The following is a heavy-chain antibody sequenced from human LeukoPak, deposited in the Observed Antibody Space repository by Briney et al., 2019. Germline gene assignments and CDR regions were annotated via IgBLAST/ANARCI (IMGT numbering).Heavy chain of an antibody. Sequence: SETLSLTCTVSGYSISSGYYWGWIRPPPGKGLEWIGEINHSGSTNYNPSLKSRVTISVGTSKNQFSLKLSSVTAADTAVYYCAKTTPYCSSTSCFTIDYWGQGTLVTVSS. D-gene: IGHD2-2*01. J-gene: IGHJ4*02. CDR2: INHSGST. CDR3: AKTTPYCSSTSCFTIDY. CDR1: GYSISSGYY. V-gene: IGHV4-38-2*02.